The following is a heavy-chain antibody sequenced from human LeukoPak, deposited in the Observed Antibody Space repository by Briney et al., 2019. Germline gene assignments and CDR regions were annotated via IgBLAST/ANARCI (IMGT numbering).Heavy chain of an antibody. J-gene: IGHJ6*02. D-gene: IGHD2-15*01. CDR1: GFTFRDYA. CDR2: ISGNGGST. Sequence: PGGSLRLSCAASGFTFRDYALSWVREAPGKGLEWVSPISGNGGSTYYADSVKGRFTISRDNSKNTLHLQLNSLRDEDTAMYYCAMRPADCSSSSCPTINRYYYDMDVWGQGTTVIVSS. V-gene: IGHV3-23*01. CDR3: AMRPADCSSSSCPTINRYYYDMDV.